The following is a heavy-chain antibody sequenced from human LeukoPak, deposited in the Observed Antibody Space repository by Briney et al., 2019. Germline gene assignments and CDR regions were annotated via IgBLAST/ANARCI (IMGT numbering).Heavy chain of an antibody. V-gene: IGHV3-23*01. CDR3: ARDLGCSTSSCRCNWFDP. Sequence: GGSLRLSCAASGFTFSNYAMTWVRQAPGEGLEWVAFISQSGGRSTDYADSVRGRFTISRDNSEDTLYLQMNSLRAEDTAVYHCARDLGCSTSSCRCNWFDPWGQGTLVTVSS. D-gene: IGHD2-2*01. J-gene: IGHJ5*02. CDR1: GFTFSNYA. CDR2: ISQSGGRST.